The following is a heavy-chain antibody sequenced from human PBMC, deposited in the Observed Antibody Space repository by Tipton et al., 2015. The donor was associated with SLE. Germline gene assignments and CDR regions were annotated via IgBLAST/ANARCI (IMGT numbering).Heavy chain of an antibody. CDR1: GGSFSGYY. CDR2: INHSGST. Sequence: LRLSCAVYGGSFSGYYWSWIRQPPGKGLEWIGEINHSGSTNYNPSLKSRVTISVDTSKNQFSLKLSSVTAADTAVYYCARHAFGVVIIPVGAFDIWGQGTTVTVSS. J-gene: IGHJ3*02. CDR3: ARHAFGVVIIPVGAFDI. D-gene: IGHD3-3*01. V-gene: IGHV4-34*01.